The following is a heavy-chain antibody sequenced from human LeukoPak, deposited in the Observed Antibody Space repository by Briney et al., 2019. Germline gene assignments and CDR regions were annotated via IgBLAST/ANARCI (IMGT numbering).Heavy chain of an antibody. CDR2: INHSGST. V-gene: IGHV4-34*01. CDR1: GFTFSSYS. D-gene: IGHD3-10*01. Sequence: GSLRLSCAASGFTFSSYSMNWVRQAPGKGLEWIGEINHSGSTNYNPSLKSRVTISVDTSKNQFSLKLSSVTAADTAVYYCARGRPMVRGVISRYYYMDVWGKGTTVTVSS. J-gene: IGHJ6*03. CDR3: ARGRPMVRGVISRYYYMDV.